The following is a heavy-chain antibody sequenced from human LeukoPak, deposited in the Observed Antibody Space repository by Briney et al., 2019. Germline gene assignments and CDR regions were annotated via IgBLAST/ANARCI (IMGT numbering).Heavy chain of an antibody. J-gene: IGHJ4*02. CDR3: ARAPYDRFFDY. V-gene: IGHV4-59*01. D-gene: IGHD3-22*01. CDR2: IYYSGST. CDR1: GGSISSYY. Sequence: SETLSLTCTVSGGSISSYYWSWIRQPPGKGLEWIGYIYYSGSTNYNPSLKSRVTISVDTSKNQFSLKLSSVTAADTAVYHCARAPYDRFFDYWGQGTLVTVSS.